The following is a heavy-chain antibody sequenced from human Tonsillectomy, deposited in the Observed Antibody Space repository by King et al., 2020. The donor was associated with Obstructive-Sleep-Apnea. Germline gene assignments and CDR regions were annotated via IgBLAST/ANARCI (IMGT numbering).Heavy chain of an antibody. D-gene: IGHD4-17*01. CDR2: ISWNSGSI. Sequence: QLVESGGGLVQPGRSLRLSCAASGFTFDNYAMHWVRQAPGKGLEWVSGISWNSGSIGYADSVKGRFTISRDNAKNSLYLQMNSLRADDTALYYCAKAAYGDYSYYFDYWGQGTLVTVSS. CDR1: GFTFDNYA. J-gene: IGHJ4*02. CDR3: AKAAYGDYSYYFDY. V-gene: IGHV3-9*01.